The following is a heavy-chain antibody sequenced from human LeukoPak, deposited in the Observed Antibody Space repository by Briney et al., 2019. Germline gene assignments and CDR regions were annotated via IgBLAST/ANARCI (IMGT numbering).Heavy chain of an antibody. CDR1: GFTFSSYG. V-gene: IGHV3-30*18. Sequence: GGSLRLSCAASGFTFSSYGMHWVRQAPGKGLEWVAVISCDGGNKYYADSVKGRFTISRDNSKNTLYLQMNSLRAEDTAVYYCAKDLYGEDFDYWGQGTLVTVSS. CDR2: ISCDGGNK. D-gene: IGHD4-17*01. J-gene: IGHJ4*02. CDR3: AKDLYGEDFDY.